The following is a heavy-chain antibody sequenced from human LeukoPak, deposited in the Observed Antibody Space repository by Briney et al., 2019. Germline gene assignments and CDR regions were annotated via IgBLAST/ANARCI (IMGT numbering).Heavy chain of an antibody. CDR1: GGSISSGGYY. D-gene: IGHD6-13*01. V-gene: IGHV4-30-2*03. CDR2: IYYSGST. J-gene: IGHJ3*02. Sequence: PSQTLTLTCTVSGGSISSGGYYWSWIRQHPGKGLEWIGTIYYSGSTYYNPSLKSRVTISVDTSKNLFSLKLSSVTAADTALYYCARHRIAAADDAFEIWGAGKLVTVFS. CDR3: ARHRIAAADDAFEI.